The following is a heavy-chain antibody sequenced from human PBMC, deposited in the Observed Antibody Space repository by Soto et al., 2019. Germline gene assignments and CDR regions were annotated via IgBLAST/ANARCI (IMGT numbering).Heavy chain of an antibody. J-gene: IGHJ5*02. Sequence: GGSLRLSCAASGFTFSSYTMHWVRQAPGKGLEWVAVTSSDGSNKLYADSVKGRFTTSSDNSKNTLYLQMNSLRAEDTGVYFSAKTGSLTQNWFDPWGLGTLVTVSS. CDR2: TSSDGSNK. D-gene: IGHD2-8*01. CDR3: AKTGSLTQNWFDP. V-gene: IGHV3-30*18. CDR1: GFTFSSYT.